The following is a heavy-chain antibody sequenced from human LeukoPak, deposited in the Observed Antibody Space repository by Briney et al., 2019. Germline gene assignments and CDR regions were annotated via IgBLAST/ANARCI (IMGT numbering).Heavy chain of an antibody. V-gene: IGHV3-74*01. CDR2: INSDARNT. J-gene: IGHJ3*02. CDR3: ASGIGVGDSFNI. CDR1: GFTFSSYW. Sequence: GGSLRLSCAASGFTFSSYWMYWVRQAPGKGLVWVSRINSDARNTNYADSVQGRFTISRDNAKNTLYLQMNSLRVEDTAVYYCASGIGVGDSFNIWGQGTMVTVSS. D-gene: IGHD3-3*01.